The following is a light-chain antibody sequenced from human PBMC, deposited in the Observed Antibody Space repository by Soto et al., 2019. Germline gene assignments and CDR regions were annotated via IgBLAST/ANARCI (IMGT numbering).Light chain of an antibody. CDR3: QQYHSWPA. J-gene: IGKJ1*01. CDR2: GAA. V-gene: IGKV3-15*01. CDR1: QSVFSS. Sequence: EIVMTQSPATLSVSPGERVTLSCRASQSVFSSLAWYQQKPGQAPRLLIYGAATRATSVPARFSGSGSGTKFTLTITSLQSEDFALYYCQQYHSWPAFGRGTKV.